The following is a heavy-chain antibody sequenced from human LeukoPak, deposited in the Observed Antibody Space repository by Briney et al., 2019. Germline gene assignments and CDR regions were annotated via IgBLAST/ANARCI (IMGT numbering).Heavy chain of an antibody. CDR3: ARGGSGSYYPADY. V-gene: IGHV1-2*06. Sequence: EASVKVSCKASGYTFTSYDINWVRQATGQGLEWMGRINPNSGGTNYAQKFQGRVTMTRDTSISTAYMELSRLRSDDTAVYYCARGGSGSYYPADYWGQGTLVTVSS. J-gene: IGHJ4*02. D-gene: IGHD3-10*01. CDR1: GYTFTSYD. CDR2: INPNSGGT.